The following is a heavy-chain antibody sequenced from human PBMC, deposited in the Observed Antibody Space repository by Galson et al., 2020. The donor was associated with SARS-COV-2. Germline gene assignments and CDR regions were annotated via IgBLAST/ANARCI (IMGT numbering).Heavy chain of an antibody. Sequence: GESLKISCKGSGYSFTSYWIGWVRQMPGKGLEWMGIIYPGDSDTRYSPSFQGQVTISADKSISTAYLQWSILKASDTAMYYCGTYCSSTSCHSLLDAFDIWGQGTMVTVSS. CDR3: GTYCSSTSCHSLLDAFDI. CDR1: GYSFTSYW. CDR2: IYPGDSDT. V-gene: IGHV5-51*01. D-gene: IGHD2-2*01. J-gene: IGHJ3*02.